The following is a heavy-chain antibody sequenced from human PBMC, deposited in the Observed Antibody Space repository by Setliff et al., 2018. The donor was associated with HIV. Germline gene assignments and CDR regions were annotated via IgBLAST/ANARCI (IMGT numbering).Heavy chain of an antibody. Sequence: SETLSLTCSVSGGPITSNTYFWDWIRQAPGKGLEWIGSIYHSGNTYYNPSLKSRVSISVDTSKRQLSLKLTSVTAGDSALYYCARRRGQKATGWYYFDFWGQGALVTSPQ. CDR1: GGPITSNTYF. V-gene: IGHV4-39*01. J-gene: IGHJ4*02. D-gene: IGHD6-19*01. CDR2: IYHSGNT. CDR3: ARRRGQKATGWYYFDF.